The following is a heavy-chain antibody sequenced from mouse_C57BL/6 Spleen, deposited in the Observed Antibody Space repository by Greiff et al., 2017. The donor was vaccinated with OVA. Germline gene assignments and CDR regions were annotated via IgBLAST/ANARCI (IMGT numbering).Heavy chain of an antibody. CDR3: ARDSSSTPMDD. D-gene: IGHD1-1*01. Sequence: EVQLQQSGPELVKPGASVKISCKASGYTFTDYYMNWVKQSHGKSLEWIGDINPNNGGTSYNQKFKGKATLTVDKYSSTAYMELRSLTSEDSAVYCCARDSSSTPMDDWGQGTSVTVSS. CDR1: GYTFTDYY. V-gene: IGHV1-26*01. J-gene: IGHJ4*01. CDR2: INPNNGGT.